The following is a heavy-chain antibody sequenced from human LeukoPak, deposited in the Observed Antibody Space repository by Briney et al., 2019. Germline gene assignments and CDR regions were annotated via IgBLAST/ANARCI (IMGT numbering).Heavy chain of an antibody. D-gene: IGHD3-22*01. J-gene: IGHJ4*02. Sequence: SETLSLTCTALGGHLRCYYRSWIRQPAGKGLDWIGLIYTSGNTNYIPSLRSRVTMSIDTSKNQFSLKLSSVTAADTAVYYCARDRESSGYYMGSLDYWGQGTLVTVSS. CDR3: ARDRESSGYYMGSLDY. CDR1: GGHLRCYY. V-gene: IGHV4-4*07. CDR2: IYTSGNT.